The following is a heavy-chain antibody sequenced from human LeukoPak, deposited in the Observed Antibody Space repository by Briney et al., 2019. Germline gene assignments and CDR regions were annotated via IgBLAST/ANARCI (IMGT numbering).Heavy chain of an antibody. V-gene: IGHV3-11*01. J-gene: IGHJ4*02. CDR2: ISNGGNSI. D-gene: IGHD1-26*01. Sequence: PGGSLRLSCAASGFTFSDYHMNWIRRAPGKGLEWVSYISNGGNSIDYADSVKGRFSISRDDAKKSLYLQMNRLTAEDTAVYYCARPSKVGSFFDFWGQGTLLTVSS. CDR1: GFTFSDYH. CDR3: ARPSKVGSFFDF.